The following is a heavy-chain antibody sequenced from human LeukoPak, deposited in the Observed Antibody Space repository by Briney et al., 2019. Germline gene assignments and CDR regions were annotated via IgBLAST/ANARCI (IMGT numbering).Heavy chain of an antibody. Sequence: GGSLRLSCAASGFTLSSYSMKWVRPAPGKGLERVSYISGSSSAIYYACCVRGRFTISRDNAKSSLYLHMNSLRAEDTAVYYCARVGFPIVHYYYNMDVWGQGTTVTVSS. CDR3: ARVGFPIVHYYYNMDV. D-gene: IGHD2/OR15-2a*01. CDR1: GFTLSSYS. V-gene: IGHV3-48*01. J-gene: IGHJ6*02. CDR2: ISGSSSAI.